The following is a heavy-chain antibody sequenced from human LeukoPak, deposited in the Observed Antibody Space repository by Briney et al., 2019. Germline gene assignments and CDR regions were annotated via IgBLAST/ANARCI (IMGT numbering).Heavy chain of an antibody. J-gene: IGHJ1*01. Sequence: GGSLRLSCAGSGFIVCSSYTSWVRQAPGKGLEWVSAIYSSGSTDYADSVRGRFTIARDTSKNMVYLQMNSLTAEDTAIYYCARRTGAAPGEFFLHWGQGTLVTVSS. CDR2: IYSSGST. V-gene: IGHV3-53*01. CDR3: ARRTGAAPGEFFLH. CDR1: GFIVCSSY. D-gene: IGHD6-19*01.